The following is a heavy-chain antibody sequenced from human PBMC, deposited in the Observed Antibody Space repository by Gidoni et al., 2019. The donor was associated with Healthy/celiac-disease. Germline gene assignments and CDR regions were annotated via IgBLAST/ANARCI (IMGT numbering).Heavy chain of an antibody. J-gene: IGHJ4*02. CDR3: AKRGVMTTVTYFDY. D-gene: IGHD4-17*01. CDR1: GFPFSSYA. Sequence: EVQLLASGGGLVQPGGPLSRPCPASGFPFSSYAMSWVRQAPGKGLEWVSAISGSGGSTYYADSVKGRFTISRDNSKNTLYLQMNSLRAEDTAVYYCAKRGVMTTVTYFDYWGQGTLVTVSS. CDR2: ISGSGGST. V-gene: IGHV3-23*01.